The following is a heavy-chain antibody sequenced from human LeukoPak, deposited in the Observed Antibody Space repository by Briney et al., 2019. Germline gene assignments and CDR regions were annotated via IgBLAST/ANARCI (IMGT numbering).Heavy chain of an antibody. CDR3: ATVGTTHTTDY. CDR1: GLTFSVYG. V-gene: IGHV3-21*01. CDR2: ISTSSTKI. J-gene: IGHJ4*02. Sequence: GGSLRLSCAASGLTFSVYGMSWVRQAPGKGLEWVSSISTSSTKIYYADSVKGRFTISRDNAKNSLYLQLNSLRAEDTAVYYCATVGTTHTTDYWGQGTLVTVSS. D-gene: IGHD1-1*01.